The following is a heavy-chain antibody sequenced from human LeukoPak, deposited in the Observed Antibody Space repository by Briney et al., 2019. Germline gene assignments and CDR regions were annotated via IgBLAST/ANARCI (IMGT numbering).Heavy chain of an antibody. CDR3: VRDPLSFYYDSSGFDAFDI. CDR2: IYSGGSGGST. J-gene: IGHJ3*02. V-gene: IGHV3-66*01. D-gene: IGHD3-22*01. Sequence: PGGSLRLSCAASGFTVSSSYMSWVRQAPGKGLEWVSVIYSGGSGGSTYYADSVKGRFTISRDNSKNTLYLQMNSLRAEDTAVYYCVRDPLSFYYDSSGFDAFDIWGQGTMVTVSS. CDR1: GFTVSSSY.